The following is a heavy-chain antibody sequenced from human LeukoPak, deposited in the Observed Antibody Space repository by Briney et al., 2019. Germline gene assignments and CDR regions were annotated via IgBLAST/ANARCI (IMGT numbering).Heavy chain of an antibody. CDR1: GGSISSYY. CDR2: IYYSGTT. J-gene: IGHJ6*03. CDR3: ARRLGRKFGERFYYYHYMDV. V-gene: IGHV4-59*01. D-gene: IGHD3-10*01. Sequence: SETLSLTCTVSGGSISSYYWNWLRQPPGKGLEWIGYIYYSGTTNYNPSLKSRVSMSVDTSKNQFSLKLSSVTAADTAVYYCARRLGRKFGERFYYYHYMDVWGKGTTVTISS.